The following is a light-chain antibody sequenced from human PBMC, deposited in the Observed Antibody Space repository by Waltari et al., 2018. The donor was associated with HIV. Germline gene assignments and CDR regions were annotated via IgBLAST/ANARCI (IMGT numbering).Light chain of an antibody. V-gene: IGLV3-25*03. CDR3: QSADSNAALWV. CDR2: KDT. J-gene: IGLJ3*02. CDR1: ALPKQY. Sequence: SYELTQPPSVSVSPGQTARITCSGDALPKQYAYWYQQRPGQAPVLVIYKDTERPSGIHERFSGASSGTTATLTIIGVQAQDEADYHCQSADSNAALWVFGGGTKLTVL.